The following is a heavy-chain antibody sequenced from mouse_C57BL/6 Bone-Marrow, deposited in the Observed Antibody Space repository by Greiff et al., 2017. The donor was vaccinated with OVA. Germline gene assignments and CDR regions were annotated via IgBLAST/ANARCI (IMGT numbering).Heavy chain of an antibody. V-gene: IGHV3-3*01. Sequence: EVMLVESGPSLVRPSQTLSLTCTVTGFSINSDCYWIWIRQFPGNKLEYIGYTFYSGITYYNPSLESRTYITRDTSKNQFSLKLSSVTTEDTATYYCARACYYGSSPYFDVWGTGTTVTVSS. CDR3: ARACYYGSSPYFDV. CDR2: TFYSGIT. D-gene: IGHD1-1*01. J-gene: IGHJ1*03. CDR1: GFSINSDCY.